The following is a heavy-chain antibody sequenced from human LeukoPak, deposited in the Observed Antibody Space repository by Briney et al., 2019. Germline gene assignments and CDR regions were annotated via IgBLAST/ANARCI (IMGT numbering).Heavy chain of an antibody. CDR2: INPNSGGT. CDR3: ARVPGYSYGYLPYMDV. J-gene: IGHJ6*03. D-gene: IGHD5-18*01. CDR1: GYTFTGYY. V-gene: IGHV1-2*02. Sequence: ASVKVSCKASGYTFTGYYMHWVRQAPGQGLEWMGWINPNSGGTDYAQKFQGRVTMTRDTSISTAYMELSRLRSEDTEVYYCARVPGYSYGYLPYMDVWGKGTTVTISS.